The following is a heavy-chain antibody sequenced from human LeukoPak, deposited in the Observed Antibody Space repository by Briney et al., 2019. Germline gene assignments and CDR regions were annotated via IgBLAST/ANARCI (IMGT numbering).Heavy chain of an antibody. CDR3: AGHDSSGYYSDY. CDR2: INPNSGGT. Sequence: GASVKVSCKASGYTFTGYYMHWVRQAPEQGLEWMGWINPNSGGTNYAQKLQGRVTMTTDTSTSTAYMELRSLRSDDTAVYYCAGHDSSGYYSDYWGQGTLVTVSS. D-gene: IGHD3-22*01. CDR1: GYTFTGYY. V-gene: IGHV1-2*02. J-gene: IGHJ4*02.